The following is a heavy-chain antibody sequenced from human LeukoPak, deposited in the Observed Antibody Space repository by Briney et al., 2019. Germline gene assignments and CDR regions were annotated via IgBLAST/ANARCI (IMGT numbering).Heavy chain of an antibody. CDR2: ISYDGTNK. Sequence: GGPLRLSCAASGFTFSSYAMDWVRQAPGKGLAWVASISYDGTNKCYADSVKGRFTTSRDDSKNTLYLQMNSLRTEDTAVYYCATSISVAENAFDIWGQGTMVTVSS. V-gene: IGHV3-30*04. CDR1: GFTFSSYA. J-gene: IGHJ3*02. CDR3: ATSISVAENAFDI. D-gene: IGHD6-19*01.